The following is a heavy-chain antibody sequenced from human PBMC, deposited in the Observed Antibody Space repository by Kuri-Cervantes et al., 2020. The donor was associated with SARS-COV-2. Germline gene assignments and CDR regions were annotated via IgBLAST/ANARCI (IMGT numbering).Heavy chain of an antibody. CDR2: IFHSGNT. V-gene: IGHV4-30-2*01. J-gene: IGHJ3*02. CDR3: ARDLGWITRDAFDI. D-gene: IGHD3-16*01. Sequence: SQTLSLTCAVSGGSINSGAYSCTWIRQPPGKGLEWIAYIFHSGNTFYNPSLKSRVTTSVDRSKNQFSLELNSVTAADTAVYYCARDLGWITRDAFDIWGQGTMVTVSS. CDR1: GGSINSGAYS.